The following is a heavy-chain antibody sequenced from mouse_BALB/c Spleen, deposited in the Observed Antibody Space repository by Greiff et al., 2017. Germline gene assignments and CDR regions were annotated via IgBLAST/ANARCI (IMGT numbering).Heavy chain of an antibody. CDR2: ISNGGGST. CDR1: GFTFSSYT. J-gene: IGHJ2*01. Sequence: EVMLVESGGGLVQPGGSLKLSCAASGFTFSSYTMSWVRQTPEKRLEWVAYISNGGGSTYYPDTVKGRFTISRDNAKNTLYLQMSSLKSEDTAMYDCARQIYYDYAFDYWGQGTTLTVSS. V-gene: IGHV5-12-2*01. CDR3: ARQIYYDYAFDY. D-gene: IGHD2-4*01.